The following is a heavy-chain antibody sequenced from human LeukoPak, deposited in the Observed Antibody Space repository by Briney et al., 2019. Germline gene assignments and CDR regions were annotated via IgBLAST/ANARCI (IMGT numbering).Heavy chain of an antibody. V-gene: IGHV3-7*01. CDR2: IKDDGRQK. D-gene: IGHD2-15*01. CDR3: ARRNVYTGWSFDS. J-gene: IGHJ4*02. Sequence: GGSLRLSCEGSKFIFANYWMSWVRQAPGKGLQWVANIKDDGRQKNYIDSVKGRFTISRDNAKGSLFLQMNSLSSEDTAVYYCARRNVYTGWSFDSWGQGTMVTVSS. CDR1: KFIFANYW.